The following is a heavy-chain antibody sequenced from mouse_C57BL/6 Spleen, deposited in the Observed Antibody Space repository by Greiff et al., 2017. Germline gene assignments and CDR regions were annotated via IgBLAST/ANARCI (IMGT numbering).Heavy chain of an antibody. CDR2: IDPETGGT. Sequence: VQLVESGAELVRPGASVTLSCKASGYTFTDYEMHWVKQTPVHGLEWIGAIDPETGGTAYNQKFKGKAILTADKSSSTAYMELRSLTSEDSAVYYCTREGSDYPGNWGQGTLVTVSA. CDR3: TREGSDYPGN. J-gene: IGHJ3*01. V-gene: IGHV1-15*01. D-gene: IGHD2-4*01. CDR1: GYTFTDYE.